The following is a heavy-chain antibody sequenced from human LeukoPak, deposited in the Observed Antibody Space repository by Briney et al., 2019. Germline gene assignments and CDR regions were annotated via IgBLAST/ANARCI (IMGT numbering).Heavy chain of an antibody. Sequence: GASVKVSCKASGGTFSSYAISWVRQAPGQGLEWMGRIIPILGIANYAQKFQGRVTITADKSTSTAYMEPSSLRSEDTAVYYCARDRGSSWPDYFDYWGQGTLVTVSS. CDR1: GGTFSSYA. CDR2: IIPILGIA. J-gene: IGHJ4*02. CDR3: ARDRGSSWPDYFDY. D-gene: IGHD6-13*01. V-gene: IGHV1-69*04.